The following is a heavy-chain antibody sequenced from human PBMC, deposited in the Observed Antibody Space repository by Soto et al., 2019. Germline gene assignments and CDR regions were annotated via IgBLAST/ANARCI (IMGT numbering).Heavy chain of an antibody. J-gene: IGHJ6*02. D-gene: IGHD6-6*01. Sequence: GSLRLSCAASGFTFSSYSMNWVRQAPGKGLEWVSSTNSGSFSINYADSVKGRFSISRDNAQNSLHLQMNNLRAEDTAVYYCARNESSNIYGMDVWGQGTTVTVSS. CDR1: GFTFSSYS. CDR3: ARNESSNIYGMDV. CDR2: TNSGSFSI. V-gene: IGHV3-21*01.